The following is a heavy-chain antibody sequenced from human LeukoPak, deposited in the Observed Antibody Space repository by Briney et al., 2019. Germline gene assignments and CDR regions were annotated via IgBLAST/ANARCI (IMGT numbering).Heavy chain of an antibody. Sequence: ASVKVPCKASGYTFTSYGISWVRQAPGQGLEWMGWISAYNGNTNYAQKLQGRVTMTTDTSTSTAYMELRSLRSDDTAVYYCARADPISSYDCGDYWGQGTLVTVSS. CDR1: GYTFTSYG. J-gene: IGHJ4*02. CDR3: ARADPISSYDCGDY. V-gene: IGHV1-18*01. D-gene: IGHD5-12*01. CDR2: ISAYNGNT.